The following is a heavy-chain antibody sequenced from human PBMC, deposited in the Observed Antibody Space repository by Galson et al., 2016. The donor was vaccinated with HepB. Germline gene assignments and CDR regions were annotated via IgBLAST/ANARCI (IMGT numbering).Heavy chain of an antibody. J-gene: IGHJ4*02. Sequence: SVKVSCKASGYTFNTYNMHWVRQAPGQGLEWMGIIKPSGGNTIYAQKFQDRITMTRDTSTSTVYMELISLRSEDTVVYYCARELDHSFYFDYWGQGTLLTVSS. CDR2: IKPSGGNT. V-gene: IGHV1-46*02. CDR3: ARELDHSFYFDY. D-gene: IGHD1-14*01. CDR1: GYTFNTYN.